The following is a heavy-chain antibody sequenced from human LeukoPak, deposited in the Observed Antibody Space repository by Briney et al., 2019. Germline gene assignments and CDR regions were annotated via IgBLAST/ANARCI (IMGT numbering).Heavy chain of an antibody. CDR1: GFTFSSYG. J-gene: IGHJ6*03. CDR3: ANGYCSGGSCYSGYYYMDV. D-gene: IGHD2-15*01. Sequence: GGSLRLSCAASGFTFSSYGMSWVRQAPGKGLEWVSAISGSGGSTYYADSVKGRFTISRDNSKNTLYLQMNSLRAEDTAVYYCANGYCSGGSCYSGYYYMDVWGKGTTVTVSS. V-gene: IGHV3-23*01. CDR2: ISGSGGST.